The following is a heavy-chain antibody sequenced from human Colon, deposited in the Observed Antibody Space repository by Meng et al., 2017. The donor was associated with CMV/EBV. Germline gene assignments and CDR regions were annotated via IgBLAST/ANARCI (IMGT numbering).Heavy chain of an antibody. CDR1: GGSISRSSYY. V-gene: IGHV4-39*07. Sequence: SETLSLTCSVSGGSISRSSYYWDWIRQPPGKGLEWIGSIYYSGSTYYNPSLKSRVTISVDTSKNQFSLNLGSVTAADTAVYYCAREGYYGSGSLAVDSWGQGTLVTVLL. CDR3: AREGYYGSGSLAVDS. CDR2: IYYSGST. J-gene: IGHJ4*02. D-gene: IGHD3-10*01.